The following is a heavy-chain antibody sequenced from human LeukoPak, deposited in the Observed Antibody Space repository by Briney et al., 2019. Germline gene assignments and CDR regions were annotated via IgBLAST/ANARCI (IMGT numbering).Heavy chain of an antibody. D-gene: IGHD3-22*01. CDR3: ATRGYYYDSGGYSYFDY. J-gene: IGHJ4*02. CDR1: GYTFTGYY. V-gene: IGHV1-2*02. Sequence: GASVKVSFKASGYTFTGYYMHWVRQAPGQGLEWMGWIKPNNGGTNYAQKFQGRVTMTRDTSISTAYMELSRLRSDDTAVYYCATRGYYYDSGGYSYFDYWGQGTLVTVSS. CDR2: IKPNNGGT.